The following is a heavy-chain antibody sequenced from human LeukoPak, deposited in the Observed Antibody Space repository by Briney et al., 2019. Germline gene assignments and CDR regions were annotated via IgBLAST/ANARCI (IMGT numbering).Heavy chain of an antibody. Sequence: GGSLRLSCAASGFTFSSYSMMWVRQAPGKGLEWVSYISSSSTTIHYADSVKGRFTISRDNAKNTLYLQMNSLRAEDTAVYYCATSGPGPSNYYFDYWGQGTLDTVSS. CDR3: ATSGPGPSNYYFDY. CDR2: ISSSSTTI. V-gene: IGHV3-48*01. CDR1: GFTFSSYS. J-gene: IGHJ4*02. D-gene: IGHD4-11*01.